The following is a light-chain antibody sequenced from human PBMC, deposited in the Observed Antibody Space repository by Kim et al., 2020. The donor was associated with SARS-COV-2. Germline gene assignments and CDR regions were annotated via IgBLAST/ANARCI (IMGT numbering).Light chain of an antibody. Sequence: PASISCRSSQSLGYSDGNTYLNWFHQRPGQSPRRLIYKVSNRDSGVPDRFSGSGSGTVFTLQISRVEAEDVGVYYCMQGTHWPFTFGPGTKVDIK. J-gene: IGKJ3*01. CDR3: MQGTHWPFT. CDR2: KVS. V-gene: IGKV2-30*01. CDR1: QSLGYSDGNTY.